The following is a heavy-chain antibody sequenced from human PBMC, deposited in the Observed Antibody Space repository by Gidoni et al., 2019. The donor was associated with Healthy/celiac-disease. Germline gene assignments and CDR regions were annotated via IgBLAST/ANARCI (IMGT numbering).Heavy chain of an antibody. CDR2: IWYDGSNK. CDR3: ARDSKKSIAARPRPDFDY. V-gene: IGHV3-33*01. Sequence: QVQLVESGGGVVQPGRSLRLSCAASGFTFSSYGMHWVRQAPGTGLEWVAVIWYDGSNKYYADSVKGLFTISRDNSKNTLYLQMNSLRAEDTAVYYCARDSKKSIAARPRPDFDYWGQGTLVTVSS. J-gene: IGHJ4*02. CDR1: GFTFSSYG. D-gene: IGHD6-6*01.